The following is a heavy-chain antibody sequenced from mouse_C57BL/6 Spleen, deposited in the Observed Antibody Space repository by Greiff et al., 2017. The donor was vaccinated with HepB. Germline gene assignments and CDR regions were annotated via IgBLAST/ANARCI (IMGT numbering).Heavy chain of an antibody. V-gene: IGHV5-17*01. CDR2: ISSGSSTI. J-gene: IGHJ4*01. CDR1: GFTFSDYG. CDR3: ARLGICYGNYAMDY. D-gene: IGHD2-1*01. Sequence: EVMLVESGGGLVKPGGSLKLSCAASGFTFSDYGMHWVRQAPEKGLEWVAYISSGSSTIYYADTVKGRFTISRDNAKNTLFLQMTSLRSEDTAMYYCARLGICYGNYAMDYWGQGTSVTVSS.